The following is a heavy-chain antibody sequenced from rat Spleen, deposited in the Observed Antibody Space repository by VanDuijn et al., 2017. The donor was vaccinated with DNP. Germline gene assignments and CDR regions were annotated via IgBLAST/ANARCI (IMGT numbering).Heavy chain of an antibody. CDR2: IIYDGSNT. Sequence: EVQLVESGGGLVQPGRSLKLSCAASGFTFSDYAMAWVRQAPKKGLEWVTTIIYDGSNTYYRDSVKGRFTISRDNAKNTQYLQMDSLRSEDTATYYCARATHTTGIPFYFDYWGQGVMVTVSS. D-gene: IGHD1-7*01. V-gene: IGHV5-17*01. CDR3: ARATHTTGIPFYFDY. CDR1: GFTFSDYA. J-gene: IGHJ2*01.